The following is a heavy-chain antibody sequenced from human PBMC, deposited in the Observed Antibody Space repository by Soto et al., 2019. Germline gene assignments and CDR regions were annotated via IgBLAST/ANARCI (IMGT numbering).Heavy chain of an antibody. D-gene: IGHD5-12*01. V-gene: IGHV1-69*13. J-gene: IGHJ2*01. CDR1: GCTFSSYA. Sequence: GASVKVSCKASGCTFSSYAISWVRQAPGQGLEWMGGIIPIFGTANYAQKFQGRVTITADESTSTAYMELSSLRSEDTAVYYCARGNHRWLQLWYFDLWGRGTLVTVSS. CDR3: ARGNHRWLQLWYFDL. CDR2: IIPIFGTA.